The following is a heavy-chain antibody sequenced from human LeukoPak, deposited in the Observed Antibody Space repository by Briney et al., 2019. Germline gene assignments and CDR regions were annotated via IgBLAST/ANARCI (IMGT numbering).Heavy chain of an antibody. CDR3: ARDRGGAYDFWSGYYTGYFDY. CDR1: GFTFSSYS. V-gene: IGHV3-48*01. D-gene: IGHD3-3*01. J-gene: IGHJ4*02. Sequence: GGSLRLSCAASGFTFSSYSMNWVRRAPGKGLEWVSYISDSSTTIYYADSVKGRFTISRDNAKNSLYLQMNSLRAEDTAVYYCARDRGGAYDFWSGYYTGYFDYWGQGTLVPVSS. CDR2: ISDSSTTI.